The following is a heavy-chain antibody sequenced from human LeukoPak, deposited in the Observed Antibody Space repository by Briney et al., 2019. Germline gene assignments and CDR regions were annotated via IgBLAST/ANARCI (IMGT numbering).Heavy chain of an antibody. J-gene: IGHJ4*02. CDR1: GFTLSSYA. CDR3: AKDQAAVAAYYFDY. CDR2: ISGGGGST. V-gene: IGHV3-23*01. D-gene: IGHD6-19*01. Sequence: GGSLRLSCAASGFTLSSYAMSWVRQAPGKGLEWVSDISGGGGSTYYADSVKGRFTISRDNSKNTLYLQMNSLRAEDTAVYYCAKDQAAVAAYYFDYWGQGTLVTVSS.